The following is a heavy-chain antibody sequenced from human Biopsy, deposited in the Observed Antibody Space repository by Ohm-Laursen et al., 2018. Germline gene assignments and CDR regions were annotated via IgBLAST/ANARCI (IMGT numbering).Heavy chain of an antibody. V-gene: IGHV3-15*01. CDR2: IKNEIDGGTT. CDR3: THHYDASDDVFDI. J-gene: IGHJ3*02. D-gene: IGHD3-22*01. Sequence: SLRLSCAASGFTFSHAWMSWVRQAPGKGLEWVGRIKNEIDGGTTDYAAPVKGRFTILRDDSKNMLFPQMDSLKTEDTAVYYCTHHYDASDDVFDIWGQGTVVTVSS. CDR1: GFTFSHAW.